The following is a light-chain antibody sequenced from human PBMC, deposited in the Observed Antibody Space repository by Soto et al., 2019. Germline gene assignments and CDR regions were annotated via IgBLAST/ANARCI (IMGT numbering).Light chain of an antibody. J-gene: IGLJ1*01. CDR1: SSDVGGYNY. CDR2: DVS. Sequence: QSVLTQPASVSGSPGQSITISCTRTSSDVGGYNYVSWYQQHPGKAPKLMIYDVSNRPSGVSNRFSGSKSGNTASLTISGLQAEDEADYYCSSYTSSSTPLSVFGTGTKVTVL. CDR3: SSYTSSSTPLSV. V-gene: IGLV2-14*01.